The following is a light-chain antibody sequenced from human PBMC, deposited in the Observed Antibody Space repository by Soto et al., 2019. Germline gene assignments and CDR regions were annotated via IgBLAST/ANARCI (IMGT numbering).Light chain of an antibody. CDR2: KDS. CDR1: ALPKQY. J-gene: IGLJ2*01. CDR3: QSADSSGTSRV. Sequence: SYELTQPPSVSVSPGQTARITCSGDALPKQYAYWYQQKPGQAPVLVIYKDSERSSGIPERFSGSSSGTTVTLTISGVQAEDEADYYCQSADSSGTSRVFGGGTKLTVL. V-gene: IGLV3-25*02.